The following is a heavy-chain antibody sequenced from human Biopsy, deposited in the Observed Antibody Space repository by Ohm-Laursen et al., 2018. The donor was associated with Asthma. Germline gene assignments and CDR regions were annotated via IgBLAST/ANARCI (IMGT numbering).Heavy chain of an antibody. CDR3: VRVWGGSAFDI. D-gene: IGHD3-16*01. V-gene: IGHV3-9*01. CDR2: ISWNSGSL. CDR1: GFTFDDYA. J-gene: IGHJ3*02. Sequence: SLRLSCAASGFTFDDYAMNWVRQAPGKGLEWVSGISWNSGSLEYADSVKGRFTVSRDDAKRTLYLQMNSLRAEDTALYYCVRVWGGSAFDIWGQGTMVTVSS.